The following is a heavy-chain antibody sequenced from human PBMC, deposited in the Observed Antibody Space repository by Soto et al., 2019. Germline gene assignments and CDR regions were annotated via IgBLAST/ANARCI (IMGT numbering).Heavy chain of an antibody. CDR1: GGSISSYY. J-gene: IGHJ4*02. V-gene: IGHV4-59*08. D-gene: IGHD3-10*01. Sequence: QVQLQESGPGLVKPSETLSLTCTVSGGSISSYYWSWIRQPPGKGLEWIGYIYYSGSTNYNPSLRSRVTISVDPSKNQFSLTLSSVTAADTAVYYCARLWVGEPVDSWGQGTLVTVSA. CDR3: ARLWVGEPVDS. CDR2: IYYSGST.